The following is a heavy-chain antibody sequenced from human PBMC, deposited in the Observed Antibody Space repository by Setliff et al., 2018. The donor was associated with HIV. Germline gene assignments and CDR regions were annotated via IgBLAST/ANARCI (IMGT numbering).Heavy chain of an antibody. J-gene: IGHJ4*02. Sequence: ASVKVSCKASGYTFTNYDINWVRHAPGRGFEWMGVINPSGGGTTYAQKFQGRVTITADTSTDTAYMELSSLRSEDTAVYYCATELFIVVAGQTPTFDYWGQGTLVTVSS. V-gene: IGHV1-46*01. CDR3: ATELFIVVAGQTPTFDY. CDR2: INPSGGGT. D-gene: IGHD6-19*01. CDR1: GYTFTNYD.